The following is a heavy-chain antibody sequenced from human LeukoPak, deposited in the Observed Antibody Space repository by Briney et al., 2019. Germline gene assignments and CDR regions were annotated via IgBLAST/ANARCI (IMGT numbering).Heavy chain of an antibody. CDR2: IYYSGST. D-gene: IGHD3-3*01. CDR1: GGSISDYY. V-gene: IGHV4-59*01. CDR3: ARGDFCSKSNCYLRPMDV. Sequence: SETLSLTCTVSGGSISDYYWNWIRQPPAKGLEWIGYIYYSGSTTYNPSLKSRVTMSVDTAKNQFSLIVRSVTAADTAVYYCARGDFCSKSNCYLRPMDVWGKGTTVSVSS. J-gene: IGHJ6*03.